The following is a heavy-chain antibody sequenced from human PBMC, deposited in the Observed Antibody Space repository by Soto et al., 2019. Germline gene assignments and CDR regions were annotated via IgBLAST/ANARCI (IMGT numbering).Heavy chain of an antibody. J-gene: IGHJ6*02. Sequence: GGSLRLSCAASGFSVNSNYMNWVRQAPGKGLEWVSLIYSSGTTYYADSGKGRFTISRDNSKNTLYLQMHSLRAEDTAVYYCATFTLEDLYYYYVMYFWGQGTTVTVSS. CDR3: ATFTLEDLYYYYVMYF. V-gene: IGHV3-53*01. D-gene: IGHD3-16*01. CDR2: IYSSGTT. CDR1: GFSVNSNY.